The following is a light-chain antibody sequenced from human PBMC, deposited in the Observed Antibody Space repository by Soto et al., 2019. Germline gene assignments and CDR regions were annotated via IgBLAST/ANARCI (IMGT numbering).Light chain of an antibody. J-gene: IGKJ1*01. CDR3: HQYGSSPRT. CDR2: GAS. V-gene: IGKV3-20*01. CDR1: QSVSSNF. Sequence: EIVLTQSPGTLSLSPGDRATLSCRASQSVSSNFLAWYQQKPGQAPRLLIYGASIRATGIPDRFSGSGSGTDFTLTIRRLESEEFAMYFCHQYGSSPRTFGQGTKVEIK.